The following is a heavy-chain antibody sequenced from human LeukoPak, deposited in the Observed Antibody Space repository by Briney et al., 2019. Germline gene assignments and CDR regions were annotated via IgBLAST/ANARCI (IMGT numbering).Heavy chain of an antibody. CDR1: GYTSTGYY. D-gene: IGHD3-22*01. CDR3: ARDRNPWGYYDSGSLGY. V-gene: IGHV1-2*02. CDR2: INPNSGGT. J-gene: IGHJ4*02. Sequence: GASVKVSCKASGYTSTGYYMHWVRQAPGQGLEWMGWINPNSGGTNYAQKFQGRVTMTRDTSISTAYMELRGLRSDDTAVYYCARDRNPWGYYDSGSLGYWGQGTLVTVSS.